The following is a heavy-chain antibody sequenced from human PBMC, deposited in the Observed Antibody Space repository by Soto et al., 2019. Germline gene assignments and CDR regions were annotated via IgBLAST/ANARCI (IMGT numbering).Heavy chain of an antibody. CDR2: TIPIIETA. D-gene: IGHD6-19*01. CDR3: GSLLSQCKQKVESGRWYDP. J-gene: IGHJ5*02. Sequence: QVHLVQAGAEEKEPGSSVKISCKTSGGTLTSYAINWVRQSPGQVREWMGGTIPIIETANSTQRFQDIVTTTADESTNTAYMELSSLGYEDTADEYCGSLLSQCKQKVESGRWYDPWGQPTLVTVSS. V-gene: IGHV1-69*12. CDR1: GGTLTSYA.